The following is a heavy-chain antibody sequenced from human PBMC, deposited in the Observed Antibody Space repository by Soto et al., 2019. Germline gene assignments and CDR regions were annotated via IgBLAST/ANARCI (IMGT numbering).Heavy chain of an antibody. J-gene: IGHJ5*02. Sequence: QVQLQESGPGLVKPSETLSLTCTVSGGSVSGGSYYWSWIRQPPGKGLEWIGYIYYSGSTNYNTSLKSRVTISVDTSKNQFSLKLRSATAADTAVYSCARDVDFGEGKTWGQGTLVTVSS. D-gene: IGHD3-3*01. CDR1: GGSVSGGSYY. CDR2: IYYSGST. V-gene: IGHV4-61*01. CDR3: ARDVDFGEGKT.